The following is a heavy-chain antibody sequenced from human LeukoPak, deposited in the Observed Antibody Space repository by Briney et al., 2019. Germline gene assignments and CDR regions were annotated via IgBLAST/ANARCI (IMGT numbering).Heavy chain of an antibody. Sequence: SETLSLTCTVSGYSISSGYYWGWIRQPPGKGLEWIGSGSTYYNPSLKSRVTISVDTSKNQFSLKLSSVTAADTAVYYCARVALYESSGHNYFDYWGQGTLVTVSS. V-gene: IGHV4-38-2*02. CDR3: ARVALYESSGHNYFDY. CDR2: SGST. D-gene: IGHD3-22*01. CDR1: GYSISSGYY. J-gene: IGHJ4*02.